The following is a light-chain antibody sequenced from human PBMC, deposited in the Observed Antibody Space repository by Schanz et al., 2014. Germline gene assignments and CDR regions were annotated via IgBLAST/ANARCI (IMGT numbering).Light chain of an antibody. CDR2: NNT. J-gene: IGLJ3*02. CDR3: QSYDNTLSGWV. Sequence: QSVLTQPPSASGPPGQRVTISCSGSSSNIENNYVSWYQQLPGTAPKLLVYNNTNRPSGVPDRFSGSKSGTSASLAITGLQAEDEADYYCQSYDNTLSGWVFGGGTKLTVL. CDR1: SSNIENNY. V-gene: IGLV1-47*02.